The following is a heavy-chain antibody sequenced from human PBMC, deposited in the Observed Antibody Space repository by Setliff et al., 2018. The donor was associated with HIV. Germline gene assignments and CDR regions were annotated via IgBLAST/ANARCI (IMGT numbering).Heavy chain of an antibody. Sequence: KTSETLSLTCTVSGGSISSSSYYWGWIRQPPGKGLEWIGSVYHRGSTYHNPSLKSRVTISVDTSKNLYSLRLSSLNAADTAVYYCARQQSNRWYWMPWDFWGQGTPVTVSS. CDR3: ARQQSNRWYWMPWDF. CDR2: VYHRGST. CDR1: GGSISSSSYY. D-gene: IGHD6-13*01. V-gene: IGHV4-39*01. J-gene: IGHJ4*02.